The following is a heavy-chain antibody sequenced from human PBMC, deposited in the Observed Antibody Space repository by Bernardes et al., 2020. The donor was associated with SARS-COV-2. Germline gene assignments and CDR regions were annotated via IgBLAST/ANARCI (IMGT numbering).Heavy chain of an antibody. CDR1: GDSLTAHSW. CDR3: VRNGYYSLDY. Sequence: SETLSLTCAVSGDSLTAHSWWSWVRQSPEKGLEWIGEIHHDRNPNYSPSLKSRVTFLLDKSKNQFSLRLSSVTAADTAFYYCVRNGYYSLDYWGQGTLVTVSS. V-gene: IGHV4-4*02. J-gene: IGHJ4*02. D-gene: IGHD3-22*01. CDR2: IHHDRNP.